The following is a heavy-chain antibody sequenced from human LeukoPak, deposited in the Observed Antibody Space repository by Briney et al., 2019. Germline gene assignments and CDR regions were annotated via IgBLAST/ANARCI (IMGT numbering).Heavy chain of an antibody. J-gene: IGHJ4*02. V-gene: IGHV4-61*05. CDR1: GGSISSSSYY. CDR2: IYYSGST. D-gene: IGHD4-17*01. Sequence: PSETLSLTCTVSGGSISSSSYYWGWIRQPPGKGLEWIGYIYYSGSTNYNPSLKSRVTISVDTSKNQFSLKLSSVTAADTAVYYCARLTYGDYDYWGQGTLVTVSS. CDR3: ARLTYGDYDY.